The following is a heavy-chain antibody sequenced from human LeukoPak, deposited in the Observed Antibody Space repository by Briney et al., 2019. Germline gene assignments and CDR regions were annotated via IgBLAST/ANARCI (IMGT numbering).Heavy chain of an antibody. Sequence: GGSLRLSCATSGFTFTIYAMSWLRQAPGKGLAWVSAISGSGGSTYYAYSVKGRFTISRDNSKNTLYLQMTSLRAEDTAVYYCAKADSYSSSFDYWGQGTLVTVSS. J-gene: IGHJ4*02. D-gene: IGHD6-6*01. CDR2: ISGSGGST. CDR3: AKADSYSSSFDY. CDR1: GFTFTIYA. V-gene: IGHV3-23*01.